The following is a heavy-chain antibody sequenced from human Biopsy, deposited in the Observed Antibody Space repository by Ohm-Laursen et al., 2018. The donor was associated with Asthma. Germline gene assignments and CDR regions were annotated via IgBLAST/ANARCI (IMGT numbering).Heavy chain of an antibody. D-gene: IGHD1-26*01. J-gene: IGHJ4*02. CDR3: VHTLVGLKAFDF. Sequence: QTLTLTCTFSGFSLSTSGGGVGWIRQPPGKALEWLGNIYWDDDKRYSPSLQSRLTITRDTPKDQVVLTMTNMGPVDTGTYYCVHTLVGLKAFDFWGQGTLVTVSS. V-gene: IGHV2-5*02. CDR2: IYWDDDK. CDR1: GFSLSTSGGG.